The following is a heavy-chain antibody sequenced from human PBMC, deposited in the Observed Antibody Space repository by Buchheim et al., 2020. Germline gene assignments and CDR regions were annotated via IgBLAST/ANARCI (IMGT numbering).Heavy chain of an antibody. D-gene: IGHD2-15*01. Sequence: VQLVESGGGLVKPGGSLRLSCAASGFTFSSYWMHWVRQAPGKGLVWVSRINSDGSSTSYADSVKGRFTISSDNAKNTLYLQMNSLRAEDTAVYYCAMGSLGYCSGGSCSPFDPWGQGT. J-gene: IGHJ5*02. CDR1: GFTFSSYW. CDR2: INSDGSST. CDR3: AMGSLGYCSGGSCSPFDP. V-gene: IGHV3-74*02.